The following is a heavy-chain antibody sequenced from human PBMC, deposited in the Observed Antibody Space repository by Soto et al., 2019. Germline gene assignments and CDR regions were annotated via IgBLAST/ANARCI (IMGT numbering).Heavy chain of an antibody. CDR2: INHSGST. J-gene: IGHJ4*02. Sequence: QVQLQQWGAGLLKPSETLSLTCAVYGGSFSGYYWTWIRQPPGTGLEWIGEINHSGSTNYNPSLKSRVHRSVDTSKHQFSLKLTSVTAAVTAVYYCARDKMTGLFDYWGQGTLVTVSS. CDR3: ARDKMTGLFDY. D-gene: IGHD3-9*01. V-gene: IGHV4-34*01. CDR1: GGSFSGYY.